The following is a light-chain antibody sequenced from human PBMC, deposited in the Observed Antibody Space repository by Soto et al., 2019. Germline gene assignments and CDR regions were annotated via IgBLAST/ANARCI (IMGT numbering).Light chain of an antibody. V-gene: IGLV2-14*01. CDR1: SSDVGAYNY. Sequence: QSALAQPASVSGSPGQSIAISCTGTSSDVGAYNYVSWYQQHPGKAPKLIVHEVSDRPSGDSDRFSGSKSGNTASLTISGLQAEDEADYYCSSYTGAYTLVFGTGTKVTVL. CDR3: SSYTGAYTLV. J-gene: IGLJ1*01. CDR2: EVS.